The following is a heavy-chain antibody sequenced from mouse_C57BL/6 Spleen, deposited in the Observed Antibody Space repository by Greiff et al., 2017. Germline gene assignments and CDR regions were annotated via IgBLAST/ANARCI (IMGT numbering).Heavy chain of an antibody. D-gene: IGHD2-4*01. CDR1: GFSLTSYA. CDR3: ARKGWDYDWYFDV. J-gene: IGHJ1*03. Sequence: VKLVESGPGLVAPSQRLSITCTVSGFSLTSYAISWVRQPPGKGLEWLGVIWPGGGTNYNSALKSRLSISKDNTKSQVFLKMNSLQTDDTARYYCARKGWDYDWYFDVWGTGTTVTVSS. V-gene: IGHV2-9-1*01. CDR2: IWPGGGT.